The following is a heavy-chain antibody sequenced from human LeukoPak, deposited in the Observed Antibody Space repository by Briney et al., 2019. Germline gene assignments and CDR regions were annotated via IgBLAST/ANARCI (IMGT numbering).Heavy chain of an antibody. CDR1: GYTFTSYD. Sequence: GASVKVSCKASGYTFTSYDINWVRQATGQGLEWMGWMNPNSGNTGYAQKFQGRVTITRNTSISTAYMELSSLRSEDTAVYYCARGRHYYSFLMGHWFDPWGQGTLVTVSS. CDR3: ARGRHYYSFLMGHWFDP. CDR2: MNPNSGNT. J-gene: IGHJ5*02. D-gene: IGHD3-22*01. V-gene: IGHV1-8*03.